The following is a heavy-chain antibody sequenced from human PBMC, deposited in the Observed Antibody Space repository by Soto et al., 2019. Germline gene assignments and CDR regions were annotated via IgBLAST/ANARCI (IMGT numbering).Heavy chain of an antibody. CDR1: GGSISSSSYY. CDR3: ARRDGDYVWYFDL. D-gene: IGHD4-17*01. Sequence: SETLSLTCTVSGGSISSSSYYWGWNRQPPGKGLEWIGSIYYSGSTYYNPSLKSRVTISVDTSKNQFSLKLSSVTAADTAVYYCARRDGDYVWYFDLWRRGTLVPVS. CDR2: IYYSGST. V-gene: IGHV4-39*01. J-gene: IGHJ2*01.